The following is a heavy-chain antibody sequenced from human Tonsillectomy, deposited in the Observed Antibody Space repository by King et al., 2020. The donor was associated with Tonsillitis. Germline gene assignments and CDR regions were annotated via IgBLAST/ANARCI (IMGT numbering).Heavy chain of an antibody. CDR3: ARGGPETSWYYYMDV. V-gene: IGHV3-13*04. CDR1: GFTFSSYD. Sequence: VQLVESGGGLVQPGGSLRLSCAASGFTFSSYDMHWVRQATGKGLEWVSAIGTAGDTYYPGSVKGRFTISRENAKNSLYLQMNSLRAGDTAVYYCARGGPETSWYYYMDVWGKGTTVTVSS. CDR2: IGTAGDT. D-gene: IGHD3/OR15-3a*01. J-gene: IGHJ6*03.